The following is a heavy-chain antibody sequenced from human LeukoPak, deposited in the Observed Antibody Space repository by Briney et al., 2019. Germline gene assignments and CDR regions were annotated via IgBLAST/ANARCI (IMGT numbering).Heavy chain of an antibody. D-gene: IGHD6-6*01. CDR3: ARMDRSSSSGDY. J-gene: IGHJ4*02. V-gene: IGHV3-15*05. CDR1: GFTFSNAW. Sequence: GGSLRLSCAASGFTFSNAWMSWVRQAPGKGLEWVGRIKSKTDGGTTDYAAPVKGRLTISRDDSKNTLYLQMNSLRAEDTAVYYCARMDRSSSSGDYWGQGTLVTVSS. CDR2: IKSKTDGGTT.